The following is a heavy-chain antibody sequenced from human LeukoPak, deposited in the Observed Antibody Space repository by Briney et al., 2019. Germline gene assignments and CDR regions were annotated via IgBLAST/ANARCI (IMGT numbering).Heavy chain of an antibody. V-gene: IGHV1-2*02. Sequence: ASVKVSCKASGYMFTGYYMHWVRQAPGQGLEWMGWINPNSGGTNYAQKFQGRVTVTRDTSISTAYMDLNRLRSDDTAVYYRARVVAVTGTPVYYMDVWGKGTTVTVSS. CDR1: GYMFTGYY. CDR3: ARVVAVTGTPVYYMDV. CDR2: INPNSGGT. D-gene: IGHD6-19*01. J-gene: IGHJ6*03.